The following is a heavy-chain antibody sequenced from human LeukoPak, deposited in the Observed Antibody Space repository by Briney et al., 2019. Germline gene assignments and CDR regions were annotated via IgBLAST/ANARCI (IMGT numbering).Heavy chain of an antibody. D-gene: IGHD4-17*01. V-gene: IGHV3-7*01. Sequence: PGGSLRLSCAASGFTFSTYWMSWVRQAPGKGLEWVANIKQDGSEKYYVDSVKGRFTISRDNAKNSLYLQMNSLRAEDTAVYYCARVGIYGDYSPNWFDPWGQGTLVTVSS. CDR1: GFTFSTYW. J-gene: IGHJ5*02. CDR3: ARVGIYGDYSPNWFDP. CDR2: IKQDGSEK.